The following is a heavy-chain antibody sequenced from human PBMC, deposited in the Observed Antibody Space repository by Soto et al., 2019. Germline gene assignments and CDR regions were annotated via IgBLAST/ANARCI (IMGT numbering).Heavy chain of an antibody. J-gene: IGHJ3*02. CDR2: ISYDGSNK. V-gene: IGHV3-30*18. CDR3: AKDQGRWNYGAFDI. Sequence: GGSLRLSCAASGFTFSSYGMHWVRQAPGKGLEWVAVISYDGSNKYYADSVKGRFTISRDNSKNTLYLQMNSLRAEDTAVYYCAKDQGRWNYGAFDIWGQGTMVTV. CDR1: GFTFSSYG. D-gene: IGHD1-7*01.